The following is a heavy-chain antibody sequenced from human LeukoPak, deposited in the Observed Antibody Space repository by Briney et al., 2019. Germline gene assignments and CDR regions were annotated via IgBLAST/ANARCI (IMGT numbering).Heavy chain of an antibody. CDR1: GFILSSYY. D-gene: IGHD1-26*01. J-gene: IGHJ4*02. V-gene: IGHV3-74*01. Sequence: HPGGSLRLSCAASGFILSSYYMHWVRRGPGKGLMWVSHINFDGSSTTYADSVKGRFTISRDNARSTLYLQMNGLRAEDTAVYYCAALSGSYRRDSWGQGTLVTVSS. CDR3: AALSGSYRRDS. CDR2: INFDGSST.